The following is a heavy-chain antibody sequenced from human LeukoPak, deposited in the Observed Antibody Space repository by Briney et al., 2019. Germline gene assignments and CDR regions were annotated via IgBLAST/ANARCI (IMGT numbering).Heavy chain of an antibody. V-gene: IGHV1-18*01. CDR1: GYTLTSYG. CDR2: ISAYNGNT. CDR3: ARDTMVRGVTDYYYGMDV. Sequence: GASVKVSCKASGYTLTSYGISWVRQAPGQGLEWMGWISAYNGNTNYAQKLQGRVTMTTDTSTSTAYMEPRSLRSDDTAVYYCARDTMVRGVTDYYYGMDVWGQGTTVTVSS. J-gene: IGHJ6*02. D-gene: IGHD3-10*01.